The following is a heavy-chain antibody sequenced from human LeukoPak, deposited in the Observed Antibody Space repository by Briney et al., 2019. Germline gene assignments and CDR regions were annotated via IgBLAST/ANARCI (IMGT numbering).Heavy chain of an antibody. CDR2: INPNSGGT. CDR3: ARDATSEWELLN. Sequence: ASVKVSCKASGGTFSSYTISWVRQAPGQGLEWMGRINPNSGGTNYVQKFQGRVTMTRDTSISTAYMDLSGLTSDDTAVYYCARDATSEWELLNWGQGTLVTVSS. D-gene: IGHD1-26*01. CDR1: GGTFSSYT. V-gene: IGHV1-2*06. J-gene: IGHJ4*02.